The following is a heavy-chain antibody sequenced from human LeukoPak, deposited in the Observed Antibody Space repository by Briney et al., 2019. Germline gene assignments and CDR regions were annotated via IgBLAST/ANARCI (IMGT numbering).Heavy chain of an antibody. V-gene: IGHV6-1*01. D-gene: IGHD6-19*01. CDR1: GDRVSSNSAA. Sequence: SQTLSLTCAISGDRVSSNSAAWNWIRQSPSRGLEWLGRTYYRSKWYDDYAVSVKSRITINPDTSKNQFSLQLNSVTPEDTAVYYCARDSSGWYFDYYYGMDVWGQGTTVTVSS. CDR3: ARDSSGWYFDYYYGMDV. CDR2: TYYRSKWYD. J-gene: IGHJ6*02.